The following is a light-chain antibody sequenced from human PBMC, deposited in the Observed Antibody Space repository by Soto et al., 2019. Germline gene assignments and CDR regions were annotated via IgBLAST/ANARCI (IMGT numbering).Light chain of an antibody. CDR3: QQYGSSPMT. CDR2: KAS. Sequence: DIQMTQSPSTLSGSVGDRVTITCRASQTISSLLAWYQQKPGKAPKLLIYKASTLKSGVPSRFSGSGSGTDFTLTISRLEPEDFAVYYCQQYGSSPMTFGQGTRLEIK. V-gene: IGKV1-5*03. J-gene: IGKJ5*01. CDR1: QTISSL.